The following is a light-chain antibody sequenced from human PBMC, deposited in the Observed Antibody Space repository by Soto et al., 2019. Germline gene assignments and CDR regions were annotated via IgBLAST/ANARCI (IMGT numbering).Light chain of an antibody. Sequence: DIQMTQSPPSLSASVGDRVTITCRASQTISDYLHWYQLKPGNAPKLLLSAAPGFQSEVPSNFSGSGSGTDFTLTISSLQPEDFATYYCQQSYSSPRTFGQGTKVEIK. CDR2: AAP. V-gene: IGKV1-39*01. CDR1: QTISDY. J-gene: IGKJ1*01. CDR3: QQSYSSPRT.